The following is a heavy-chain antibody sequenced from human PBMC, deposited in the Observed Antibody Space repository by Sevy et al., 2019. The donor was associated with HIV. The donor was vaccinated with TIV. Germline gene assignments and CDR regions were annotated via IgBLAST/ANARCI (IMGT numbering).Heavy chain of an antibody. V-gene: IGHV3-15*01. CDR1: GFTFNYSW. J-gene: IGHJ6*02. CDR3: ASVVKNDFWDGHVNYYGLDV. Sequence: GGPLRLSCAASGFTFNYSWMSWVRQAPGKGLEWVGRIKSNTDGGTADYAAHVKGRFTISRDDSENTLYLQMNSLKTEDTAVYYCASVVKNDFWDGHVNYYGLDVWGQGTTVTVSS. D-gene: IGHD3-3*01. CDR2: IKSNTDGGTA.